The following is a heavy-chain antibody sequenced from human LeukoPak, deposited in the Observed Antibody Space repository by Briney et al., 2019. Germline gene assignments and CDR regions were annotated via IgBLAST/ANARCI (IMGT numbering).Heavy chain of an antibody. CDR1: GYTFTSYD. CDR2: MHPNSGNT. D-gene: IGHD2-8*01. V-gene: IGHV1-8*01. CDR3: ARAGGTNGVDDYMDV. Sequence: ASVKVSCTASGYTFTSYDINWVRQATGHGLEWMGWMHPNSGNTGYAHKFQGRVTMTTNTSISTAYMELSSLRSEDTAVYYCARAGGTNGVDDYMDVWGKGTTVTVSS. J-gene: IGHJ6*03.